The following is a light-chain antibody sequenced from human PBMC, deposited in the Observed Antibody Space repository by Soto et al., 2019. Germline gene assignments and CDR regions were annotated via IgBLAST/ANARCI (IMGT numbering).Light chain of an antibody. V-gene: IGLV2-14*01. CDR2: GVK. CDR3: SSYTTSYFYV. CDR1: GRDIGAYDY. Sequence: QLVLTQPASVSGSPGQSITISCTGSGRDIGAYDYVSWYQQHPGKAPKLLIYGVKNRPSGVSYRFSASKSAFTASLTISGLQAEDEAHYYCSSYTTSYFYVFGPGTKVTVL. J-gene: IGLJ1*01.